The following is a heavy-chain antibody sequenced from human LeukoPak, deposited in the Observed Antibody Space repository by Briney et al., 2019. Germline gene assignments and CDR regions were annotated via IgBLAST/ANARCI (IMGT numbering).Heavy chain of an antibody. D-gene: IGHD3-16*02. CDR1: GGSIRSPGYY. V-gene: IGHV4-39*07. CDR3: ASGPPAVINPVYYYYGMDV. J-gene: IGHJ6*02. Sequence: SETLSLTCTVSGGSIRSPGYYWGWTRQPPGKGLEWIGSMYYSGSSFYNPSLKSRVAISVDTSKNQFSLKLSSVTAADTAVYYCASGPPAVINPVYYYYGMDVWGQGTTVTVSS. CDR2: MYYSGSS.